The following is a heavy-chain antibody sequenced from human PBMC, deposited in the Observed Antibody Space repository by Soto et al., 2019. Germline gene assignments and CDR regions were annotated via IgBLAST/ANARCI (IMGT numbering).Heavy chain of an antibody. V-gene: IGHV4-31*03. Sequence: QVQLQESGPGLVKPSQTLSLTCTVSGGSISSDDFYWSWIRQHPGKGLEWIGYIYYSGNTYYNPYPKSRVTILVDTSKNQFSLKLSSVTAADTAVYYCARLSGSWQSWFDPLGQGTLVTVSS. J-gene: IGHJ5*02. CDR2: IYYSGNT. CDR1: GGSISSDDFY. D-gene: IGHD6-13*01. CDR3: ARLSGSWQSWFDP.